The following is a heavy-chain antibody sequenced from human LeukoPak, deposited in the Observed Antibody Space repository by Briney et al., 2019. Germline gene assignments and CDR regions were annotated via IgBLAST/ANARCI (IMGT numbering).Heavy chain of an antibody. Sequence: GGSLRLSCAAPGFTFSSYAMHWVRQAPGKGLEWVAVISYDGSNKYYADSVKGRFTISRDNSKNTLYLQMNSLRAEDTAVYYCARFKVGIRVAARTATTGFDYWGQGTLVTVSS. D-gene: IGHD2-15*01. CDR2: ISYDGSNK. CDR1: GFTFSSYA. CDR3: ARFKVGIRVAARTATTGFDY. V-gene: IGHV3-30*04. J-gene: IGHJ4*02.